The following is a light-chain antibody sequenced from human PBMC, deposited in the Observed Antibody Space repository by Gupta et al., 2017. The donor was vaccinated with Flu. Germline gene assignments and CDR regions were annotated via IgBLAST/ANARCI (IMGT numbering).Light chain of an antibody. CDR2: DAS. Sequence: DIPMTQSPSSLSASVGDRVTITCRASQNINNWLAWYQQKPGKAPELLVYDASSLQRGVPSRFSGSGSGTDFTLTISSLQPDDFATYYCQQGYTYPVTFGRGTRVEIK. J-gene: IGKJ4*02. CDR1: QNINNW. CDR3: QQGYTYPVT. V-gene: IGKV1-12*01.